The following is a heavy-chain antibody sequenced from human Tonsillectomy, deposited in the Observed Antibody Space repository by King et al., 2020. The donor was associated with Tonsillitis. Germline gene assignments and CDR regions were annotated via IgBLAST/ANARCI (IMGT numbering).Heavy chain of an antibody. V-gene: IGHV5-51*01. CDR3: SRGGFF. D-gene: IGHD3-16*01. CDR1: GYTFTNYW. CDR2: IYPDDSDT. J-gene: IGHJ4*02. Sequence: EQLVQSGAEVRKPGESLKISCKASGYTFTNYWIGWVRQLPGKGLEWMGIIYPDDSDTRYSPSFRGQVTISADKSINTVYLQWSGLKASDTGIYYCSRGGFFWGQGSPVTVSS.